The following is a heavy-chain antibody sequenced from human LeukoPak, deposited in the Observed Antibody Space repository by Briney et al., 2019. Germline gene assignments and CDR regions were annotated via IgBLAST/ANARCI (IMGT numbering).Heavy chain of an antibody. V-gene: IGHV3-11*06. Sequence: PGGSLRLSCAASRFTFSDYYMSWIRQAPGKGLEWVSSISSSSSYIYYADSVKGRFTISRDNAKNSLYLQMNSLRAEDTAVYYCLRSWGRIDYWGQGTPVTVSS. D-gene: IGHD3-16*01. J-gene: IGHJ4*02. CDR1: RFTFSDYY. CDR2: ISSSSSYI. CDR3: LRSWGRIDY.